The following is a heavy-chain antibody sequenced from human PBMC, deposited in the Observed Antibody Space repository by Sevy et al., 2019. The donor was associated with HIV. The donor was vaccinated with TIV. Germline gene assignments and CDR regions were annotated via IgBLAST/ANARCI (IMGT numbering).Heavy chain of an antibody. CDR3: AREGCTKPHDY. D-gene: IGHD2-8*01. J-gene: IGHJ4*02. V-gene: IGHV3-23*01. CDR1: GFTFSKYS. CDR2: LSFGCGEI. Sequence: GGALRLSCATSGFTFSKYSMSWVRQPPGKGLEWVSTLSFGCGEINYADSVKGRFTISRDNSKSSVYLQMNNLRPEDTAVYYCAREGCTKPHDYWGQGTLVTVSS.